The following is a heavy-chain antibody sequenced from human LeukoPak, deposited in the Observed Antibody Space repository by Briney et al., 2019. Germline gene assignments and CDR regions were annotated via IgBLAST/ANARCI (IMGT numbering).Heavy chain of an antibody. D-gene: IGHD3-10*01. CDR1: GFTFSSYE. CDR2: ISSSGSTI. Sequence: GGSLRLSCAASGFTFSSYEMNWVRQAPGKGLEWVSYISSSGSTIYYADSVKGRLTISRDNAKSLLYLQMNSLRAEDTAVYYCARENYYGSGSYRAGAGNWFDPWGQGTLVTVSS. V-gene: IGHV3-48*03. J-gene: IGHJ5*02. CDR3: ARENYYGSGSYRAGAGNWFDP.